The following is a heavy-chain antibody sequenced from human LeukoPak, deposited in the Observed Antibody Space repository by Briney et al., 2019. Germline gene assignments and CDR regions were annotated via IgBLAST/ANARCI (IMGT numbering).Heavy chain of an antibody. CDR1: GFTFSDYY. CDR2: ISSSGSTI. CDR3: ARDPDYDILTGYFGY. V-gene: IGHV3-11*01. Sequence: GGSLRLSCAASGFTFSDYYMSWIRQAPGKGLEWVSYISSSGSTIYYADSVKGRFTISRDNAKNSLYLQMNSLRAEDTAVYYCARDPDYDILTGYFGYWGQGTLVTVSS. J-gene: IGHJ4*02. D-gene: IGHD3-9*01.